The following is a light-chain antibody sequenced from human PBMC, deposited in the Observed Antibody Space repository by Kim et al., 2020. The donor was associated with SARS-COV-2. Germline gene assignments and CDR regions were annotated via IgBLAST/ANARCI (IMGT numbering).Light chain of an antibody. CDR2: YES. V-gene: IGLV3-21*04. CDR1: NIGRRS. CDR3: QVWDPSSDHWL. J-gene: IGLJ3*02. Sequence: APGKTAMITCGGNNIGRRSVHWYQQMPGQAPVLVISYESDRPSGIPERFSGSTSGSTATLTIRRVEVGDDADYYCQVWDPSSDHWLFGGGTQLTVL.